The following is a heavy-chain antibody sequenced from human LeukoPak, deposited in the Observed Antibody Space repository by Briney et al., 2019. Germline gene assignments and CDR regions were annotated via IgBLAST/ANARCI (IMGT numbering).Heavy chain of an antibody. Sequence: SVKVSCKASGGSFSSYAISWVRQAPGQGLDWMGRIIPILGIANYAQKFQGRVTITADKSTSTAYMELSSLRSEDTAVYYCASLGGKWELPDTTDYWGQGTLVTVSS. CDR2: IIPILGIA. J-gene: IGHJ4*02. D-gene: IGHD1-26*01. CDR1: GGSFSSYA. CDR3: ASLGGKWELPDTTDY. V-gene: IGHV1-69*04.